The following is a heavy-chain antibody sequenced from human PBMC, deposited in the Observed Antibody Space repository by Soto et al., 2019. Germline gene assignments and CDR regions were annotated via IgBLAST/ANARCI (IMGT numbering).Heavy chain of an antibody. Sequence: GGSLRLSCAASGFTFSSYGMHWVRQAPGKGLEWVAVIWDDGSNKYYADSVKGRFTISRDNSKNTLYLQMNSLRAEDTAVYYCASSYSYGYPKFVYYYGMDVWGQGTTVTVSS. D-gene: IGHD5-18*01. CDR3: ASSYSYGYPKFVYYYGMDV. CDR1: GFTFSSYG. CDR2: IWDDGSNK. V-gene: IGHV3-33*01. J-gene: IGHJ6*02.